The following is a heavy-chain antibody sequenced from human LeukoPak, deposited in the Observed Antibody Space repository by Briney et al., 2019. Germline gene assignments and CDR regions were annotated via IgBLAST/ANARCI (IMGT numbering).Heavy chain of an antibody. V-gene: IGHV4-39*07. Sequence: PSETLSLTCTVSGGSISSSSFYWGWIRQPPGKGLEWIGTIYYSGSTYYNPSLKSRVTISVDTSKNQFSLKLSSVTAADTAVYYCARFRSSGSLQADYWGQGTLVTVSS. D-gene: IGHD1-26*01. CDR1: GGSISSSSFY. J-gene: IGHJ4*02. CDR2: IYYSGST. CDR3: ARFRSSGSLQADY.